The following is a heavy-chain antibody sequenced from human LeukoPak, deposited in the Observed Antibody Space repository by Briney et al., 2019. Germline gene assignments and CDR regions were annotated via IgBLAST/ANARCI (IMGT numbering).Heavy chain of an antibody. D-gene: IGHD3-10*01. CDR3: ARDTGATDGWFGESTHNWFDP. J-gene: IGHJ5*02. CDR1: GGSISSSSYY. CDR2: IYTSGST. V-gene: IGHV4-61*02. Sequence: SETLSLTCTVSGGSISSSSYYWSWIRQPAGKGLEWIGRIYTSGSTNYNPSLKSRVTMSVDTSKNQFSLKLSSVTAADTAVYYCARDTGATDGWFGESTHNWFDPWGQGTLVTVSS.